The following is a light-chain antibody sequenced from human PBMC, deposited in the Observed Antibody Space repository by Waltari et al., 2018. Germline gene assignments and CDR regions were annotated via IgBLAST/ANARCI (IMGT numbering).Light chain of an antibody. Sequence: SYGLTQPPSVSVSPGQTARTHRSGDVLDKEYRYWYQQKPGRAPVVVIFKDTERPPGIPERFSGSGSGTTVTLTITGVQAEDEADYYCQSTDTIGTTVVFGGGTRLIAL. J-gene: IGLJ2*01. CDR2: KDT. V-gene: IGLV3-25*03. CDR1: VLDKEY. CDR3: QSTDTIGTTVV.